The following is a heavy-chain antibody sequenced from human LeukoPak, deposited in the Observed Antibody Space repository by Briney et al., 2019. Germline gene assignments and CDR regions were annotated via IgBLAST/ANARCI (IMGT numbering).Heavy chain of an antibody. CDR2: ISYDGSNK. V-gene: IGHV3-30*03. CDR3: TVTTNYDAFDI. Sequence: GGSLRLCCAASGFTFSSYGMHWVRQAPGKGLEWVAVISYDGSNKYYADSVKGRFTISRDNSKNTLYLQMNSLRAEDTAVYFGTVTTNYDAFDIWGQGTMVTVSS. CDR1: GFTFSSYG. J-gene: IGHJ3*02. D-gene: IGHD4-17*01.